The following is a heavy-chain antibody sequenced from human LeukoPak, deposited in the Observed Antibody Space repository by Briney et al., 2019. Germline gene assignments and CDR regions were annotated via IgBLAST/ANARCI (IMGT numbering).Heavy chain of an antibody. D-gene: IGHD5-24*01. CDR3: ARRDDHSGRDY. CDR2: IYSGGST. CDR1: GFTVSNNY. Sequence: PGGSLRLSCVVSGFTVSNNYMSWVRQAPRKGLEWASLIYSGGSTYYADSVKGRFTISRDNSKNTVYLQMNSLRAEDTAMYYCARRDDHSGRDYWGQGTLVTVSS. J-gene: IGHJ4*02. V-gene: IGHV3-53*01.